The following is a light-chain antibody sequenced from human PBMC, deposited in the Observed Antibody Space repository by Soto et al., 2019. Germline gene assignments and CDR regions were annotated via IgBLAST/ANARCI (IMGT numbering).Light chain of an antibody. V-gene: IGKV1-5*03. CDR3: QHYNAYPWT. Sequence: DIPMTQSPSTLSASVGGRVTITCRASQSISSWLAWYQQKPGKAPKLLIYKASSLETGVPLRFSGSGSGTEFTLTISSLQPDDIATYYCQHYNAYPWTFGQGTQVEIK. CDR2: KAS. J-gene: IGKJ1*01. CDR1: QSISSW.